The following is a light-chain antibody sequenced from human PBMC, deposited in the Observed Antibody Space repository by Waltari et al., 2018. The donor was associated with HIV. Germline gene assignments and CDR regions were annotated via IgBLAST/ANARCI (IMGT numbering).Light chain of an antibody. V-gene: IGLV1-47*01. CDR1: SSNIGSNY. CDR3: AAWDDSLLYV. J-gene: IGLJ1*01. CDR2: RNN. Sequence: QSVLTQPPSASGTPGQRLTLSCSGSSSNIGSNYVYWYQQLPGTAPKLLIYRNNQRPSGVPDRFSGSKSGTSASLAISGVRSEDEADYYCAAWDDSLLYVFGTGTKVTVL.